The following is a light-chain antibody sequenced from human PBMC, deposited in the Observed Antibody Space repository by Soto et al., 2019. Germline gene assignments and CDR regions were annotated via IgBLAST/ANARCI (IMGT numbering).Light chain of an antibody. V-gene: IGLV2-14*01. Sequence: QSVLTQPASVSGSPGQSITISCTGTSRDVGGYNYVSWYQQHPGKAPRLMIYEVSNRPSGVSNRFSGSKSGNTASLTISGLQAEDETDYYCSSYTSSRTVVFGGGTKLTVL. CDR2: EVS. CDR3: SSYTSSRTVV. CDR1: SRDVGGYNY. J-gene: IGLJ2*01.